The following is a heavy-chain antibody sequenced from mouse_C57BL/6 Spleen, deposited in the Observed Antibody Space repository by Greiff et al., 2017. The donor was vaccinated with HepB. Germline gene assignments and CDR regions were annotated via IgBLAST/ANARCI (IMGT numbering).Heavy chain of an antibody. CDR2: IGPSDSYT. Sequence: QVQLQQPGAELVMPGASVKLSCKASGYTFPSYWMHWVKQRPGQGLEWIGDIGPSDSYTNYNQKFKGKSTLTVDKSSSTAYMQLSSLTSEDSAVYYCARGDSWFAYWGQGTLVTVSA. J-gene: IGHJ3*01. V-gene: IGHV1-69*01. CDR1: GYTFPSYW. CDR3: ARGDSWFAY.